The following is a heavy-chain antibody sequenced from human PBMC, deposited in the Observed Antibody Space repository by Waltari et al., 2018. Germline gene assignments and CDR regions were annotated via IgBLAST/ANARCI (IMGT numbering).Heavy chain of an antibody. J-gene: IGHJ4*02. V-gene: IGHV1-18*01. Sequence: QVQLVQSGAEVKKPGASVKVSCKASGYTFTSYGISWVRQAPGQGFEWMGWINPYNGNTKYIERLQGRVTLTTDTSTNTAYMELRSLRSDDTAMYYCARDPFAPFYWGQGTLVTVSS. CDR2: INPYNGNT. D-gene: IGHD3-10*01. CDR3: ARDPFAPFY. CDR1: GYTFTSYG.